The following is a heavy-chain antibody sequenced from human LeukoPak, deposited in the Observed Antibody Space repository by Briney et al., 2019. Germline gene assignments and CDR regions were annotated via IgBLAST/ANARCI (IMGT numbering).Heavy chain of an antibody. J-gene: IGHJ3*02. CDR2: ISGSGGST. CDR3: AKDSEATITPLSAFDI. D-gene: IGHD4-23*01. Sequence: PGGSLRLSCAASGFSFRNYAISWGRQAPGTGLERVSTISGSGGSTYSADSVKGRFTISRENSHNTLYLQMNSLRADDTAMYYCAKDSEATITPLSAFDIWGRGTMFTVSS. CDR1: GFSFRNYA. V-gene: IGHV3-23*01.